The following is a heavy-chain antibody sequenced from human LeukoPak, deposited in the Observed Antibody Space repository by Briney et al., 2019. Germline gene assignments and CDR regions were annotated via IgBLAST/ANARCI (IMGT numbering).Heavy chain of an antibody. CDR3: ARVAWSSHDAFDI. CDR1: GYTFTGYY. CDR2: INPNSGGT. D-gene: IGHD6-13*01. Sequence: ASVKVSCKASGYTFTGYYMHWVRQAPGQGLEWMGWINPNSGGTNYAQKFQGRVTMTRDTSISTAYMKLSRLRSDDTAVYYCARVAWSSHDAFDIWGQGTMVTVSS. J-gene: IGHJ3*02. V-gene: IGHV1-2*02.